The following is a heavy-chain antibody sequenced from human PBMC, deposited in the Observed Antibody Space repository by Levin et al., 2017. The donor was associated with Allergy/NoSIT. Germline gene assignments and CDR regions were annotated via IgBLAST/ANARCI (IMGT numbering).Heavy chain of an antibody. CDR3: ARGGTNPIYSSSFWFDP. CDR2: INHSGST. V-gene: IGHV4-34*01. Sequence: GSLRLSCAVYGGSFSGYYWSWIRQPPGKGLEWIGEINHSGSTNYNPSLKSRVTISVDTSKNQFSLKLSSVTAADTAVYYCARGGTNPIYSSSFWFDPWGQGTLVTVSS. CDR1: GGSFSGYY. D-gene: IGHD6-6*01. J-gene: IGHJ5*02.